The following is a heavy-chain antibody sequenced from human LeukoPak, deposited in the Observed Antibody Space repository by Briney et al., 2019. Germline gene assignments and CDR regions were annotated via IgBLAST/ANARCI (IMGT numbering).Heavy chain of an antibody. V-gene: IGHV3-23*01. D-gene: IGHD3-16*02. Sequence: GGSLRLSCATSGFSFSSYAMSWVRQAPGKGLEWVSGISASDVSTYYADSVKGRFTISRDNSKNTLYLQMNSLKAEDTAVYYCAKDEVWGSYPLDSWGQGTLVTVSS. J-gene: IGHJ4*02. CDR1: GFSFSSYA. CDR3: AKDEVWGSYPLDS. CDR2: ISASDVST.